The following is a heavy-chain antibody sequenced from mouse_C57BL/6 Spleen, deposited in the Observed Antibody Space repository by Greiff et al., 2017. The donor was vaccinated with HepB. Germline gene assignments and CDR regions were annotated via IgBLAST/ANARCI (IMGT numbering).Heavy chain of an antibody. J-gene: IGHJ2*01. D-gene: IGHD1-1*01. V-gene: IGHV5-6*01. CDR3: ARQTITTVVSPFDY. Sequence: EVNLVESGGDLVKPGGSLKLSCAASGFTFSSYGMSWVRQTPDKRLEWVATISSGGSYTYYPDSVKGRFTISRDNAKNTLYLQMSSLKSEDTAMYYCARQTITTVVSPFDYWGQGTTLTVSS. CDR2: ISSGGSYT. CDR1: GFTFSSYG.